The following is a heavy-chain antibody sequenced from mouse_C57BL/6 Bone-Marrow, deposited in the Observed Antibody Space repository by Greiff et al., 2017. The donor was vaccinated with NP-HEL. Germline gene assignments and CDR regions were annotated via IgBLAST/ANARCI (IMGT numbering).Heavy chain of an antibody. D-gene: IGHD2-12*01. J-gene: IGHJ3*01. Sequence: EVQRVESGGGLVQPKGSLKLSCAASGFTFNTYAMHWVRQAPGKGLEWVARLRSKSSNYATYYADSVKDRFPISRDDSQSMLYLQMNNLKTEDTAMYYGVRGYSNDPWFAYWGQGTLVTVSA. CDR2: LRSKSSNYAT. V-gene: IGHV10-3*01. CDR3: VRGYSNDPWFAY. CDR1: GFTFNTYA.